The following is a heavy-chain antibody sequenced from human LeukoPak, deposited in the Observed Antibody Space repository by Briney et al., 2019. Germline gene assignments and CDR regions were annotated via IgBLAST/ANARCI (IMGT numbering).Heavy chain of an antibody. CDR1: GFTFSSYR. CDR3: ARVYYSGSYPVDY. D-gene: IGHD1-26*01. J-gene: IGHJ4*02. CDR2: ISSSGSTI. Sequence: GGSLRLSCAASGFTFSSYRMNWVRQAPGKGLEWVSYISSSGSTIYYADSVKGRFTISRDNAKNSLYLQMNSLRAEDTAVYYCARVYYSGSYPVDYWGQGTLVTVSS. V-gene: IGHV3-48*04.